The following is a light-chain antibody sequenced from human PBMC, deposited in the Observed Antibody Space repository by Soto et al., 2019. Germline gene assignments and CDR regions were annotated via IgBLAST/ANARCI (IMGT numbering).Light chain of an antibody. CDR1: SSDVGGYNY. V-gene: IGLV2-8*01. CDR3: RSHAGSNNYVV. Sequence: QSALTQPPSASGSPGQSVTISCTGTSSDVGGYNYVSWYQQHPGKAPKLMIYVVSKRPSGVPDRFSGSKSGNTASLTVSGLQAEDGADYYCRSHAGSNNYVVFGGGAKLTVL. CDR2: VVS. J-gene: IGLJ2*01.